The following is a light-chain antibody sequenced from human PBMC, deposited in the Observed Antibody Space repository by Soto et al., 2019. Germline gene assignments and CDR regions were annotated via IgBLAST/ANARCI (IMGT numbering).Light chain of an antibody. Sequence: SALTQPASVSGSPGQSITISCTGTSSDVGGYNYVSWYQQHPGKAPKLMIYDVSNRPSGVSNRFSGSKSGNTASLTISGLQAEDEADYYCSSYTSSPYVFGTGTKVTVL. V-gene: IGLV2-14*01. CDR3: SSYTSSPYV. J-gene: IGLJ1*01. CDR2: DVS. CDR1: SSDVGGYNY.